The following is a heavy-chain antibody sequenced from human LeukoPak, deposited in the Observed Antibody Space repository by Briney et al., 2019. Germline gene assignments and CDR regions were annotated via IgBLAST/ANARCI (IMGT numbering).Heavy chain of an antibody. J-gene: IGHJ3*02. CDR3: VRDSDYQRNSGGLYAHYDALDI. V-gene: IGHV3-7*01. Sequence: GGSLRLSCAGSEFTFSTVWTSWVRQAPGKGLEWVANIKADVSGIHYVDSVEGRFSISRDSARSSLYLQINSLRAEDTAVYYCVRDSDYQRNSGGLYAHYDALDIWGHGTMVTVSS. CDR2: IKADVSGI. CDR1: EFTFSTVW. D-gene: IGHD3-16*01.